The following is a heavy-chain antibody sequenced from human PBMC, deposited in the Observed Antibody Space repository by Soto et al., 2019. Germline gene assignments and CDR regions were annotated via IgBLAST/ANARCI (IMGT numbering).Heavy chain of an antibody. D-gene: IGHD2-2*01. J-gene: IGHJ6*03. CDR3: ARDFFAAAMGYYYMDV. CDR1: GFTFSSYS. CDR2: ISSSSSYI. V-gene: IGHV3-21*01. Sequence: GGSLRLSCAASGFTFSSYSMNWVRQAPGKGLEWVSSISSSSSYIYYADSVKGRFTISRDNAKNSLYLQMNSLRAEDTAVYYCARDFFAAAMGYYYMDVWGKGTTVTVSS.